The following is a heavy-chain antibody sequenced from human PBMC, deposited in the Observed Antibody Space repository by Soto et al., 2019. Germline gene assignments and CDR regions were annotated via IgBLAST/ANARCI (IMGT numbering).Heavy chain of an antibody. Sequence: GGCLRLSCATSGFTFDDYAMHWVRQPPGKGLEWVSGVSWNGGSIGYADSVEGRFTISRDNAKNSLYLQMNSLRVEDTAFYYCAKDAMTTVTTSGFDYWGQGTLVTVSS. D-gene: IGHD4-17*01. V-gene: IGHV3-9*01. CDR3: AKDAMTTVTTSGFDY. CDR1: GFTFDDYA. CDR2: VSWNGGSI. J-gene: IGHJ4*02.